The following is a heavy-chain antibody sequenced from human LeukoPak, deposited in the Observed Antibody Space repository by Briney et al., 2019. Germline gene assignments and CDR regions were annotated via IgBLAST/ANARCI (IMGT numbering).Heavy chain of an antibody. CDR1: GGSISSYY. V-gene: IGHV4-4*07. Sequence: SETLSLTCTVAGGSISSYYWSWIRQPAGKGPEWIGRVYVSGSTNYSPSFESRVTMSMDTSKNQVSLQLTSMTAADTAVYYCARCRLRTYFDYWGQGTLVTVSS. J-gene: IGHJ4*02. CDR3: ARCRLRTYFDY. CDR2: VYVSGST. D-gene: IGHD4-17*01.